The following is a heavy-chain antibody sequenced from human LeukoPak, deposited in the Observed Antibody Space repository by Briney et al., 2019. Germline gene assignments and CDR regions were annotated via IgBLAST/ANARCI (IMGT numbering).Heavy chain of an antibody. V-gene: IGHV4-59*01. CDR2: IYYSGST. CDR1: GGSISSYY. D-gene: IGHD3-10*01. Sequence: PSETLSLTCTVSGGSISSYYWSWIRQPPGKGLEWIGYIYYSGSTNYNPSLKSRVTISVDTSKNQFSLKLSSVTAADTAVYYCARDPMVRGGFTTWGQGTLVTVSS. CDR3: ARDPMVRGGFTT. J-gene: IGHJ4*02.